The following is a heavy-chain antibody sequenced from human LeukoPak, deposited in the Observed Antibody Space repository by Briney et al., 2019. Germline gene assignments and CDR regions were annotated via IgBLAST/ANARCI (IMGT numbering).Heavy chain of an antibody. CDR3: GRDSYYYDSSGYSVEGY. CDR2: ISYDGSNK. CDR1: GFTFSSDA. Sequence: GGSLRLSCAASGFTFSSDAIHWVRQAPGKGLEWVAVISYDGSNKYYADSVKGRFTISRDNSKNTLYLQMNSLRAEDTAVYYCGRDSYYYDSSGYSVEGYWGRGTLVSVSS. J-gene: IGHJ4*02. V-gene: IGHV3-30-3*01. D-gene: IGHD3-22*01.